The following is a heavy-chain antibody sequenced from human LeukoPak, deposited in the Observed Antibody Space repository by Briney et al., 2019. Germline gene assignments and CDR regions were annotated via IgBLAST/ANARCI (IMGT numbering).Heavy chain of an antibody. CDR3: ARGRPYFDY. V-gene: IGHV4-34*01. CDR1: GGSFSGYY. CDR2: INHSGST. J-gene: IGHJ4*02. Sequence: SETLSLTCAVYGGSFSGYYWSWIRQPPGKGLEWIGEINHSGSTNYNPSLKSRVTISLGTSKNQFSLKLSSVTAADTAVYYCARGRPYFDYWGQGTLVTVSS.